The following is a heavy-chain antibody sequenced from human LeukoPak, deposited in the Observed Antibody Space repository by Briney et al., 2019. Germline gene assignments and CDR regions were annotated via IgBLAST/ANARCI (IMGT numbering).Heavy chain of an antibody. J-gene: IGHJ4*02. D-gene: IGHD3-22*01. Sequence: ASVKVSCKASGYTFTGYYIHWVRQAPGQGLEWMGWINPNSDGTNYAQKFQGRVTMTRDTSISTAYMELSRLRSDDTAVYYCARGRTRRDGHYYDSSGYYQFDYWGQGTLVTVSS. V-gene: IGHV1-2*02. CDR3: ARGRTRRDGHYYDSSGYYQFDY. CDR2: INPNSDGT. CDR1: GYTFTGYY.